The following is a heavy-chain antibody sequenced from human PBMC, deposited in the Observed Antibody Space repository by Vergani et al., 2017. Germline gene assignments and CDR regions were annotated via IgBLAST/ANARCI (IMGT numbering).Heavy chain of an antibody. CDR1: GFTFSSYS. D-gene: IGHD6-13*01. CDR3: ARVKGAIAAENYFDY. CDR2: ISSSSSYI. V-gene: IGHV3-21*01. J-gene: IGHJ4*02. Sequence: VQLVESGGGLVKPGGSLRLSCAASGFTFSSYSMNWVRQAPGKGLEWVSAISSSSSYIYYADSVKGRFTISRDNAKNSLYLQMNSLRAEDTAVYYCARVKGAIAAENYFDYWGQGTLVTVSS.